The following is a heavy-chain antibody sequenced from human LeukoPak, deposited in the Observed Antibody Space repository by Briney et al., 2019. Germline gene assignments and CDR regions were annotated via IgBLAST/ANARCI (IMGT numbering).Heavy chain of an antibody. Sequence: SETLSRTYTGSAASFSTYNWGWFRQPAGQGLEWSGHLYIGAATDYHTSLKSRATISVDSTSQFSLQLRSVTAADTAVYYCASVIDYYYYMDIWGKGTTVTVSS. J-gene: IGHJ6*03. CDR3: ASVIDYYYYMDI. V-gene: IGHV4-4*07. CDR1: AASFSTYN. CDR2: LYIGAAT.